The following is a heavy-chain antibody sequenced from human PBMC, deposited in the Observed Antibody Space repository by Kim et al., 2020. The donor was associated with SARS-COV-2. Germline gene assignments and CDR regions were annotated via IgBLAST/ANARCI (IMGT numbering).Heavy chain of an antibody. J-gene: IGHJ6*02. CDR1: GGSFSGYY. Sequence: SETLSLTCAVYGGSFSGYYWSWIRQPPGKGLEWIGEINHSGSTNYNPSLKSRVTISVDTSKNQFSLKLSSVTAADTAVYYCARGRYSGYENGLGNYYYYGMDVWGQGTTVTVSS. CDR2: INHSGST. V-gene: IGHV4-34*01. CDR3: ARGRYSGYENGLGNYYYYGMDV. D-gene: IGHD5-12*01.